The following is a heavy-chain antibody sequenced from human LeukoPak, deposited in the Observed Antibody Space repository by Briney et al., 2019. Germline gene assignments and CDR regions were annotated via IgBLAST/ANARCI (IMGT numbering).Heavy chain of an antibody. CDR2: INPNSGGT. Sequence: ASVKVSCKASGYTXTGYYMHGVRQAPGQGLEWMGWINPNSGGTNYAQKFQGRVTMTRDTSSSTAYMEVSRLRSDDTAVYYCARGASGDSSGWYYYWGQGTLVTVSS. V-gene: IGHV1-2*02. J-gene: IGHJ4*02. CDR3: ARGASGDSSGWYYY. CDR1: GYTXTGYY. D-gene: IGHD6-19*01.